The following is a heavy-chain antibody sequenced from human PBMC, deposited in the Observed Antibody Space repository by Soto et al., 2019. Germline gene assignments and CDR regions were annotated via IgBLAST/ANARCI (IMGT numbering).Heavy chain of an antibody. CDR2: ISKSGGT. J-gene: IGHJ4*02. Sequence: QVHLQESGQGLVKPSQTLSLTCTVSGGSIKSGEAFWTWIRQQPGKGLEWIGYISKSGGTYDSPSLKSRVTLSGDTSKNNFSLKLTSVTAADTAVYYCARASRVTTSGTTAYYFDYWGQGTLVTVS. CDR3: ARASRVTTSGTTAYYFDY. V-gene: IGHV4-31*03. CDR1: GGSIKSGEAF. D-gene: IGHD4-17*01.